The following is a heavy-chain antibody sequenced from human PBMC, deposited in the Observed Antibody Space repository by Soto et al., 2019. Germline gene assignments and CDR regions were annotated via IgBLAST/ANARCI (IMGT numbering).Heavy chain of an antibody. CDR1: GFAFSSYE. J-gene: IGHJ6*02. CDR3: ARAAGIMTRGFHGMDV. V-gene: IGHV3-48*03. CDR2: ISSTASTI. Sequence: EVQLVESGGGLVQPGGSLRLSCAASGFAFSSYEMNWVRQSPGKGLEWLSYISSTASTIHYADSVKGRFTMSRDNANNSVYLQMNSLTADDSAVYYCARAAGIMTRGFHGMDVWGQGTTVTVSS. D-gene: IGHD3-10*01.